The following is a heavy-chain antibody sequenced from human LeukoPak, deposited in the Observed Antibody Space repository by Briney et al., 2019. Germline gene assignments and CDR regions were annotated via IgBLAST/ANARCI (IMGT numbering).Heavy chain of an antibody. Sequence: PGGSLRLSCEASGFTFSTYTMNWVRQAPGKGLVWVSSISTSSTYIYYADSVKGRFTISRDNAKNSLYLQMNSLRAEDTAVYYCAREDSGYDRYYYYGMDVWGQGTTVTVSS. V-gene: IGHV3-21*01. CDR2: ISTSSTYI. J-gene: IGHJ6*02. CDR3: AREDSGYDRYYYYGMDV. CDR1: GFTFSTYT. D-gene: IGHD5-12*01.